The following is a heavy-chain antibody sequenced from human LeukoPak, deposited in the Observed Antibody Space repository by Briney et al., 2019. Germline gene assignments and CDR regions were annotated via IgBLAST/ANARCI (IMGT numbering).Heavy chain of an antibody. J-gene: IGHJ4*02. CDR2: ISYDGSNK. CDR1: GFTFSSYA. D-gene: IGHD3-22*01. Sequence: GGSLRLSCAASGFTFSSYAMHWVRQAPGKGLEWVAVISYDGSNKYYADSVKGRFTISRDNSKNTLYLQMNSLRAEDTAVYYCARNYYDSSGYNFTTIFDYWGQGTLVTVSS. CDR3: ARNYYDSSGYNFTTIFDY. V-gene: IGHV3-30-3*01.